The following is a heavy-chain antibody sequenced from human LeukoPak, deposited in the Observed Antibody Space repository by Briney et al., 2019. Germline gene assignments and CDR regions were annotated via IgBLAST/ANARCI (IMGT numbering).Heavy chain of an antibody. Sequence: SETLSLTCTVSGGSISSYYWSWIRQPAGKGLEWIGRIYTSGSTNYNPSLKSRVTMSVDTSKNQFSLKLSSVTAADTAVYYCARGLPRIAARFWTDYWGQGTLVTVSS. CDR3: ARGLPRIAARFWTDY. V-gene: IGHV4-4*07. CDR2: IYTSGST. CDR1: GGSISSYY. J-gene: IGHJ4*02. D-gene: IGHD6-6*01.